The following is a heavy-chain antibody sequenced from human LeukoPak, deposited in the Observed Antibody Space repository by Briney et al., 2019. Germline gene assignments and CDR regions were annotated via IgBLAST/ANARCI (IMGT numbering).Heavy chain of an antibody. J-gene: IGHJ5*02. Sequence: GGSLRLSCAASGFTFSSYSMNWVRQAPGKGLEWVSSISSSSSYIYYADSVKGRFTISRDNAKYSLYLQMDSLRAEDTAVYYCARDEGWLPPFDPWGQGTLVTVSS. V-gene: IGHV3-21*01. CDR3: ARDEGWLPPFDP. CDR1: GFTFSSYS. CDR2: ISSSSSYI. D-gene: IGHD5-24*01.